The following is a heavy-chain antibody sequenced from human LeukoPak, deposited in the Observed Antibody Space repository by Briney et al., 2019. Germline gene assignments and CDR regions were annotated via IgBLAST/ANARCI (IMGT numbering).Heavy chain of an antibody. Sequence: PSETLSLTCTVSGGSISSYYWSWIRQPPGKGLEWIGYIYYSGSTNYNPSLKSRVTISVDTSKNQFSLKLSSVTAADTAVYYCARGCDDSRTFDYWGQGTLVTVSS. CDR1: GGSISSYY. CDR2: IYYSGST. CDR3: ARGCDDSRTFDY. D-gene: IGHD3-22*01. J-gene: IGHJ4*02. V-gene: IGHV4-59*12.